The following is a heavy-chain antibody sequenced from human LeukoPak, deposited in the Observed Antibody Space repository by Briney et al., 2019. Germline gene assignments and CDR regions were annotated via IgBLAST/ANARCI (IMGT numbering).Heavy chain of an antibody. CDR3: ARVCLGSTSCYTGDRARPYNWFDP. J-gene: IGHJ5*02. V-gene: IGHV1-18*01. CDR1: GYTFTSYG. D-gene: IGHD2-2*02. CDR2: ISAYNGNT. Sequence: ASVKVSCEASGYTFTSYGISWVRQAPGQGLEWMGWISAYNGNTNYAQKLQGRVTMTTDTSTSTAYMELRSLRSDDTAVYYCARVCLGSTSCYTGDRARPYNWFDPWGQGTLVTVSS.